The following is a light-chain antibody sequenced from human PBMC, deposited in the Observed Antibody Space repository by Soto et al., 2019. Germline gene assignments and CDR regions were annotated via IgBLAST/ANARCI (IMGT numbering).Light chain of an antibody. CDR1: QSVSSSY. CDR2: GAS. V-gene: IGKV3-20*01. J-gene: IGKJ1*01. Sequence: EIVLTQSPGTLSLSPGERATLSCRASQSVSSSYLAWYHQKPGQAPRLLIYGASSRATGIPDRFSGSGSGTDFTLTISRLEPEDFAVYYCQQYWTFGQGTKVDIK. CDR3: QQYWT.